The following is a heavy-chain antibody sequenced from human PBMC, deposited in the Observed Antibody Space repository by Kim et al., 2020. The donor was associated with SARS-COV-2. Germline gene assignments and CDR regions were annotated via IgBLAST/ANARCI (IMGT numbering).Heavy chain of an antibody. J-gene: IGHJ4*02. D-gene: IGHD3-3*01. CDR1: GYTFSGFA. CDR2: ITVYNGQT. CDR3: ARDWTDERAFDY. Sequence: ASVKVSCKASGYTFSGFAVSWVRQAPGQGLEWVGWITVYNGQTHYAQMFQGRVTMTADTSATTAYMELRNLTSDDTAVYYCARDWTDERAFDYWGQGTLVTLPS. V-gene: IGHV1-18*01.